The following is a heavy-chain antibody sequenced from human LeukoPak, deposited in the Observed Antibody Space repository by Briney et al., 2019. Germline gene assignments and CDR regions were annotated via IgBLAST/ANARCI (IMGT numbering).Heavy chain of an antibody. Sequence: SETLSLTCAVYGGSFSGYYWSWIRQPPGKGLEWIGEINHSGSTNYNASLKSRVTISVDTSKNQFSLKLSSVTAADTAVYYCARAGTGYSYGPWGQGTLVTVSS. J-gene: IGHJ5*02. CDR2: INHSGST. CDR3: ARAGTGYSYGP. D-gene: IGHD5-18*01. V-gene: IGHV4-34*01. CDR1: GGSFSGYY.